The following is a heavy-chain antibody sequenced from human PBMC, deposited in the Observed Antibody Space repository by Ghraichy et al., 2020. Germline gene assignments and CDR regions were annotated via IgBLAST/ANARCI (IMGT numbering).Heavy chain of an antibody. D-gene: IGHD2-15*01. CDR2: IYPSGTP. V-gene: IGHV4-4*07. J-gene: IGHJ4*02. CDR3: SRGAASASHYFAY. CDR1: GGSFSSYY. Sequence: SQTLSLTCTVSGGSFSSYYWSWIRQPAGKGLEWIGRIYPSGTPNYNPSLGSRLTMSVDTSKNQFSLNVRSVTAADTAVYYCSRGAASASHYFAYWGQGSLVTVSS.